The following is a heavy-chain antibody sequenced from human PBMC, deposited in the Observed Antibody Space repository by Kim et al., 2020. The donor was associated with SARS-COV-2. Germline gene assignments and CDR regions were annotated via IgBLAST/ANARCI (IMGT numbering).Heavy chain of an antibody. Sequence: SETLSLTCAVYGESFTDYYWSWIRQTPGKGLEWIGEINYRGNSVYNPSLRSRITISIDPSKKQFSLNLRSVTAADMAVYYCARVGGTSVARIYLDYWGQG. D-gene: IGHD6-19*01. J-gene: IGHJ4*02. CDR2: INYRGNS. V-gene: IGHV4-34*01. CDR1: GESFTDYY. CDR3: ARVGGTSVARIYLDY.